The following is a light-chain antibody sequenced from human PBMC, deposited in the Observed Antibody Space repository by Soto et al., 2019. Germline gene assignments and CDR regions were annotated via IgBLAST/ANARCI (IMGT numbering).Light chain of an antibody. CDR1: SSDIGGYNY. J-gene: IGLJ1*01. CDR3: SSYTDRNNLV. CDR2: DVS. Sequence: QSALTQSPSASGSPGQSVTISCTGTSSDIGGYNYVSWYQQHPGKAPKVMIYDVSKRPSGVPDRFSGSKSGNTASLTVSALPAEDEADYYCSSYTDRNNLVFGTGTKLTVL. V-gene: IGLV2-8*01.